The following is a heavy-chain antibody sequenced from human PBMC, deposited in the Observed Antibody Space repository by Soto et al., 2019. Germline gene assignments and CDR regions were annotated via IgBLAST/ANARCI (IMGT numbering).Heavy chain of an antibody. CDR3: ASTKSYQLLSYYYYYGMDV. CDR2: INHSGST. CDR1: GGSFSGYY. D-gene: IGHD2-2*01. V-gene: IGHV4-34*01. J-gene: IGHJ6*02. Sequence: SETLSLTCAVYGGSFSGYYWSWIRQPPGKGLEWIGEINHSGSTNYNPSLKSRVTISVDTSKNQFSLKLSSVTAADTAVYYCASTKSYQLLSYYYYYGMDVWGQGTTVTVSS.